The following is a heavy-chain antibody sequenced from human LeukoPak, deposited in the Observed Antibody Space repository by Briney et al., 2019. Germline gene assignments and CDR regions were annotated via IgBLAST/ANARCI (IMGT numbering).Heavy chain of an antibody. Sequence: PGGSLRLSCAASGFTFSDYYMSWIRQAPGKGLEWVSYISSSSSYTNYADSVKGRFTISRDNAKNSLYLQMNSLRAKDTAVYYCARVRYSSSWAWEFDYWGQGTLVTVSS. CDR2: ISSSSSYT. J-gene: IGHJ4*02. CDR1: GFTFSDYY. V-gene: IGHV3-11*06. D-gene: IGHD6-13*01. CDR3: ARVRYSSSWAWEFDY.